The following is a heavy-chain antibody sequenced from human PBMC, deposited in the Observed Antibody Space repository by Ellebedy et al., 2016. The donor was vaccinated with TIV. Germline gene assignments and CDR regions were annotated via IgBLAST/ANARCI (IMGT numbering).Heavy chain of an antibody. D-gene: IGHD5-12*01. V-gene: IGHV4-34*01. Sequence: SETLSLTXAVYGESFSGHYWSWIRQPPGNGLEWIGEINHSGSINYNPSLKSRVTISVDTSKNQFSLKLRSVTAADTAVYYCARGQGRRKATDYWGQGTLVTVSS. CDR2: INHSGSI. J-gene: IGHJ4*02. CDR1: GESFSGHY. CDR3: ARGQGRRKATDY.